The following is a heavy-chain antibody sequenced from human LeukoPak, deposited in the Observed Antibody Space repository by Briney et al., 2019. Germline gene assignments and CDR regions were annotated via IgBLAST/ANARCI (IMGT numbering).Heavy chain of an antibody. CDR2: ISGYNGNT. Sequence: GASVKVSCRASGYNFTSYGISWGRQAPGQGLEWLGWISGYNGNTNYAQSFQDRVTLTRDTSTNTAYLELRSLRSDDTAIIYCATATQPRGYFLHWGQGTLVTVSS. V-gene: IGHV1-18*01. D-gene: IGHD2-2*01. CDR1: GYNFTSYG. J-gene: IGHJ1*01. CDR3: ATATQPRGYFLH.